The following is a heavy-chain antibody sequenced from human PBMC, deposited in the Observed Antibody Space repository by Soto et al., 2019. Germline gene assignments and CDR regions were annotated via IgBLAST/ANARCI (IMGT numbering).Heavy chain of an antibody. Sequence: QVQLQESGPGLVKPSGTLSLTCAVSGDSITNSNWWSWVRQAPGKGLEWIGEIYHSGATTYNPSLKSRATISVDPSNNHFSRKLTSVTAADTAVYFCARDLGTGTDYWGQGTLVTVA. CDR3: ARDLGTGTDY. CDR1: GDSITNSNW. CDR2: IYHSGAT. V-gene: IGHV4-4*02. D-gene: IGHD1-1*01. J-gene: IGHJ4*02.